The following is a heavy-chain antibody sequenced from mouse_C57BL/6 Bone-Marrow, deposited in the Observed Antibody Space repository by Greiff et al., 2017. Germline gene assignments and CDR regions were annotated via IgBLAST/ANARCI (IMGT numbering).Heavy chain of an antibody. CDR2: IRSKSSNYAT. Sequence: EVMLVESGGGLVQPKGSLKLSCAASGFTFNTYAMHWVRQAPGKGWEWVARIRSKSSNYATYYADSVKDRFTISRDDSQSMLYLQMNNLKAEDTAMYYCVRDYYYGSSPWFAYWGQGTLVTVSA. J-gene: IGHJ3*01. CDR3: VRDYYYGSSPWFAY. V-gene: IGHV10-3*01. CDR1: GFTFNTYA. D-gene: IGHD1-1*01.